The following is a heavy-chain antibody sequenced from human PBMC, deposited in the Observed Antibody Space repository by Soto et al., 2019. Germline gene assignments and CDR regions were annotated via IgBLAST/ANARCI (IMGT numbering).Heavy chain of an antibody. V-gene: IGHV3-74*01. D-gene: IGHD2-15*01. Sequence: EVQLVESGGGLVQPGGSLRLSCAASGFTFSSYWMHWVRQAPGKGLVWVSRINSDGSSTSYADSVKGRFTISRDNAKNTLYLQMNSLRAEDTAVYYCARDGRGVVEVAAAYYMDVWGKGTTVTVSS. CDR3: ARDGRGVVEVAAAYYMDV. J-gene: IGHJ6*03. CDR1: GFTFSSYW. CDR2: INSDGSST.